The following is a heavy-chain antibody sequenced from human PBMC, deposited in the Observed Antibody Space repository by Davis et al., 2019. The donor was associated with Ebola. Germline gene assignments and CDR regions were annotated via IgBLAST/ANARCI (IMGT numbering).Heavy chain of an antibody. V-gene: IGHV4-59*01. CDR2: IYYSGST. D-gene: IGHD3-22*01. CDR1: GGSFRGYY. J-gene: IGHJ6*02. Sequence: SETLSLTCAVYGGSFRGYYWSWIRQPPGKGLEWIGYIYYSGSTNYNPSLKSRVTISVDTSKNQFSLKLSSVTAADTAVYYCAREGYYYDSSGYHKGGMDVWGQGTTVIVSS. CDR3: AREGYYYDSSGYHKGGMDV.